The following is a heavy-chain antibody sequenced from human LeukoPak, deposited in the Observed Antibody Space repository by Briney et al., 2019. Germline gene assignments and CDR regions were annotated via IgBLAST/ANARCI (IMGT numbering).Heavy chain of an antibody. CDR1: GFAFSNSA. CDR3: AKDHINWNYDNWFDP. J-gene: IGHJ5*02. CDR2: ISGSGDNT. D-gene: IGHD1-7*01. Sequence: PGGSLRLSCAASGFAFSNSAMSWVRQAPGKGLEAPGKGLEWVSSISGSGDNTYYADSAKGRFSVFRDNSKNMLYLQMDSLRVEDTAVYYCAKDHINWNYDNWFDPWGQGTLVTVAS. V-gene: IGHV3-23*01.